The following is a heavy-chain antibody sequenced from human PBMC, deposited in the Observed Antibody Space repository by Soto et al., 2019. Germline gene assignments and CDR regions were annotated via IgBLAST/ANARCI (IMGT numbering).Heavy chain of an antibody. CDR3: ARPGTHFYYYGMDV. J-gene: IGHJ6*02. CDR1: GYSFTSYW. Sequence: GESLKISCKGSGYSFTSYWISWVRQMPGKGLEWMGRIDPSDSYTNYSPSFQGHVTISADKSISTAYLQWSSLKAPGTAMYYCARPGTHFYYYGMDVWGQGTTVTVSS. V-gene: IGHV5-10-1*01. CDR2: IDPSDSYT. D-gene: IGHD1-1*01.